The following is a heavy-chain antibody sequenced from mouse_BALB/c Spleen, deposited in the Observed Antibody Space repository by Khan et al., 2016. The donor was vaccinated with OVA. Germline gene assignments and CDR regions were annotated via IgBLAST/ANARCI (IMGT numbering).Heavy chain of an antibody. V-gene: IGHV1-77*01. CDR1: GYTFTDYY. CDR2: IYPGSDNT. CDR3: AREWAAWFPY. J-gene: IGHJ3*01. Sequence: QVQLQQSGAELARPGASVKLSCKASGYTFTDYYINWMRQRTGQGLEWIGEIYPGSDNTYYNEKFKGKATLTADKSSSTAYMQLSSLTSEDSAVYCCAREWAAWFPYWGQGTLVTVSA.